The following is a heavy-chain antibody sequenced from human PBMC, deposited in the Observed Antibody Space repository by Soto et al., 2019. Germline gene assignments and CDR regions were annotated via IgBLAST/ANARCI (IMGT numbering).Heavy chain of an antibody. Sequence: EVQLVESGGGLVQPGGSLRLTCAASGFTFRSFDFHWVRQATGKGLEWVATICTIGDTYYPVSVKGRFTVSRENANSSVSLQMDSLIVVDTAVYFCVRGQEVGAHFFDSWGQGTPVTVSS. CDR2: ICTIGDT. V-gene: IGHV3-13*01. D-gene: IGHD2-15*01. CDR1: GFTFRSFD. CDR3: VRGQEVGAHFFDS. J-gene: IGHJ4*02.